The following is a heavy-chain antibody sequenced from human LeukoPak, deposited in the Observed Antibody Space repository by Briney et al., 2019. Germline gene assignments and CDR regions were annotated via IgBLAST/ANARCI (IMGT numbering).Heavy chain of an antibody. D-gene: IGHD5-18*01. CDR3: AKRTGRDTREY. Sequence: GGSLRLSCAASGFTFSSYGIHWVRQAPGKGLEWVAIISYDGSNEYYADSVKGRFSISRDNSNNTLYLQMNSLRAEDTAVYYCAKRTGRDTREYWGQGTLVTVSS. J-gene: IGHJ4*02. V-gene: IGHV3-30*18. CDR2: ISYDGSNE. CDR1: GFTFSSYG.